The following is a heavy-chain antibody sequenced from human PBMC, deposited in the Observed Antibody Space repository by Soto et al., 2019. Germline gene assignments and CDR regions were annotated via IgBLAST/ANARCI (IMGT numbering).Heavy chain of an antibody. CDR1: GFTFSSYG. J-gene: IGHJ6*02. Sequence: GGSLRLSCAASGFTFSSYGMHWVRQAPGKGLEWVAVISYDGSNKYYADSVKGRFTISRDNSKNTLYLQMNSLRAEATAVYYCAKEVEGYGSGSYYKGEIYYYGMDVWGQGTTVTVSS. CDR2: ISYDGSNK. D-gene: IGHD3-10*01. V-gene: IGHV3-30*18. CDR3: AKEVEGYGSGSYYKGEIYYYGMDV.